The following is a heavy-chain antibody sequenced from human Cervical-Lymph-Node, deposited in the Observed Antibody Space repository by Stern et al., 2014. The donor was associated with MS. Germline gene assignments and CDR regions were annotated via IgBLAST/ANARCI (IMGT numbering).Heavy chain of an antibody. Sequence: QVQLVESGPGLVKPSQTLSLTCTVSGGSISSGGYYWSWLRQHPGKGLEWIGYIYYSGSTYYNPSLKSRVTISVDTSKNQFSLKLSSVTAADTAVYYCARDSGIRDGYNYYFDYWGQGTLVTVSS. V-gene: IGHV4-31*03. CDR2: IYYSGST. CDR1: GGSISSGGYY. J-gene: IGHJ4*02. D-gene: IGHD5-24*01. CDR3: ARDSGIRDGYNYYFDY.